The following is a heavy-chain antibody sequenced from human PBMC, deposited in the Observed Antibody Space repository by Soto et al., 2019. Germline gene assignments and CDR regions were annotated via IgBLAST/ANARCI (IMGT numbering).Heavy chain of an antibody. J-gene: IGHJ5*02. Sequence: SETLSLTCTVSGGSISSYYWSWIRQPPGKGLEWIAYIYYSGNTNYNPSLKSRVTISLDTSKNQFSLNLNSVTAADTAVYYCAKSKSAAMVFDPWGQGNLVTVSS. CDR3: AKSKSAAMVFDP. V-gene: IGHV4-59*01. CDR1: GGSISSYY. D-gene: IGHD2-2*01. CDR2: IYYSGNT.